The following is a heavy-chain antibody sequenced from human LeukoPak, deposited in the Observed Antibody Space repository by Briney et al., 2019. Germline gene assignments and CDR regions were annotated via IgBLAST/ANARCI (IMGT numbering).Heavy chain of an antibody. CDR3: AKHGGSGWTAHYSYGLDV. Sequence: GRSLRLSCAASGFTFDDYAMHWVRQAPGKGLEWVSGIIWNTGSVGYADSVKGRFTISRDNAKNSLYLQMNSLRVEDTAFYYCAKHGGSGWTAHYSYGLDVWGQGTTVTVSS. V-gene: IGHV3-9*01. D-gene: IGHD6-19*01. J-gene: IGHJ6*02. CDR1: GFTFDDYA. CDR2: IIWNTGSV.